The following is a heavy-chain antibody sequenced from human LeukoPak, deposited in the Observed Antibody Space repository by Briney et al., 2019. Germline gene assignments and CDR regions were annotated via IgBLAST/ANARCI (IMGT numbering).Heavy chain of an antibody. J-gene: IGHJ5*02. V-gene: IGHV1-18*01. Sequence: GASVKVSCKASGYTFTSYGISWVRQAPGQGLEWMGWISAYNGNTNYAQKLQGRVTMTTDTSTSTAYMELRSLRSDDTAVYYCATFTIAVAGNWFDPWGQGTLVTVSS. CDR2: ISAYNGNT. CDR1: GYTFTSYG. D-gene: IGHD6-19*01. CDR3: ATFTIAVAGNWFDP.